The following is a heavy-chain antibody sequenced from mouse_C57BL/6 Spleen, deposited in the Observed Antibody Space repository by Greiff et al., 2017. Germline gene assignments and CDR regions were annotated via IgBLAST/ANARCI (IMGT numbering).Heavy chain of an antibody. J-gene: IGHJ4*01. CDR3: ARRRLEGAMDY. CDR2: IDPSDSAT. CDR1: GYTFTSYW. D-gene: IGHD4-1*01. V-gene: IGHV1-52*01. Sequence: QVQLKQPGAELVRPGSSVKLSCKASGYTFTSYWMHWVKQRPIQGLEWIGNIDPSDSATHYNQKFKDKATLTVDKSSSTAYMQLSSLTSEDSAVYYCARRRLEGAMDYWGQGTSVTVSS.